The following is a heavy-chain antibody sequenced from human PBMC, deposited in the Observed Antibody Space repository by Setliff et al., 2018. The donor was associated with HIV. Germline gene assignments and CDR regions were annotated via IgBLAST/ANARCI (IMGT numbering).Heavy chain of an antibody. V-gene: IGHV3-7*01. CDR3: ARGHVGAFDI. CDR2: VKPDGSGI. J-gene: IGHJ3*02. CDR1: GFIFSTSW. Sequence: GGSLRLSCAASGFIFSTSWMSWVRQAPGKGPEWVANVKPDGSGIYYVDSVKGRFTISRDNAKNSLYLDMNSLGAEDTAVYYCARGHVGAFDIWGQGTMVTVSS.